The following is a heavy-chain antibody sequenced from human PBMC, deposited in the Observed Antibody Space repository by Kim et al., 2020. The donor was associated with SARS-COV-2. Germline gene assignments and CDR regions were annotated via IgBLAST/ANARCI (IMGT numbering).Heavy chain of an antibody. D-gene: IGHD6-13*01. CDR3: ARVQGSSWSSFDY. J-gene: IGHJ4*02. V-gene: IGHV3-21*01. Sequence: GGSLRLSCAASGFTFSSYSMNWVRQAPGKGLEWVSSISSSSSYIYYADSVKGRFTISRDNAKNSLYPQMNSLRAEDTAVYYCARVQGSSWSSFDYWGQGTLVTVSS. CDR1: GFTFSSYS. CDR2: ISSSSSYI.